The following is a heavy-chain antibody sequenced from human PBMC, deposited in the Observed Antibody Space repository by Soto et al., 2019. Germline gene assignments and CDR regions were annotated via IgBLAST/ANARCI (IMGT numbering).Heavy chain of an antibody. J-gene: IGHJ6*02. CDR1: GGSISSGGYS. Sequence: SETLSLTCAVSGGSISSGGYSWSWIRQPPGKGLEWIGYIYHSGSTYYNPSLKSRVTISVDRSKNQFSLKLSSVTAADTAVYYCARGTAYYGMDVWGQGTTVTVYS. V-gene: IGHV4-30-2*01. CDR2: IYHSGST. CDR3: ARGTAYYGMDV. D-gene: IGHD5-18*01.